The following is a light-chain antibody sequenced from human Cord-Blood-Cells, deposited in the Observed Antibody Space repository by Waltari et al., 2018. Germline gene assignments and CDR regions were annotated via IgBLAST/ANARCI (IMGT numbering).Light chain of an antibody. J-gene: IGLJ3*02. CDR3: SSYTSSSTKV. V-gene: IGLV2-14*01. CDR2: DVS. Sequence: QPALPQPASVSGSPGQSITISCTGTTSAVVGYNYFSWYQQHPGKAPKPMIYDVSKRPSGVSTRFSGSKSGNTASLTISGLQAEDEADYYCSSYTSSSTKVFGGGTKLTVL. CDR1: TSAVVGYNY.